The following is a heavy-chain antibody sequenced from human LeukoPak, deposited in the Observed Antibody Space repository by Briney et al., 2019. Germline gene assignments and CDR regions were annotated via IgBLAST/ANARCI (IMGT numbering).Heavy chain of an antibody. D-gene: IGHD1-26*01. CDR3: ARTKSVQVGDPIHPFDY. Sequence: QPGGSLRLSCAASGFTFSSYAMSWVRQAPGKGLEWVSAISGIGGSTYYADSVKGRFTISRDNSKNTLYLQMGSLRAEDMAVYYCARTKSVQVGDPIHPFDYWGQGTLVTVSS. CDR2: ISGIGGST. V-gene: IGHV3-23*01. CDR1: GFTFSSYA. J-gene: IGHJ4*02.